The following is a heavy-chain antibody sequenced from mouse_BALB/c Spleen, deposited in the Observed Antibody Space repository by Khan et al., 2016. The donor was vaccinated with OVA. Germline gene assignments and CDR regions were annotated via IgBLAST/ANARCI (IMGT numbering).Heavy chain of an antibody. CDR1: GYTFTSYW. V-gene: IGHV1-7*01. J-gene: IGHJ3*01. Sequence: QIQLVQSGAELAKPGASVKMSCKASGYTFTSYWMHWVKQRPGQGLEWIGYINPSTGYTESNQRFKDKATLTADKSSSTAYMQLSSLTYEESAVYYCANHGSSSAWLTYWGQGTLVTVSA. CDR3: ANHGSSSAWLTY. CDR2: INPSTGYT. D-gene: IGHD1-1*01.